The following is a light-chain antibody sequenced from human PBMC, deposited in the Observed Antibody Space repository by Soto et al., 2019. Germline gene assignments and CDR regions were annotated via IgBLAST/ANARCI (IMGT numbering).Light chain of an antibody. J-gene: IGLJ1*01. Sequence: QSALTQPASVSGSPGQAITISCTGTSSDVGGYNYVSWYQHHPGKATKLMIYEVSNRPSGVTNRFSGSKSGNTASLTISGLQAEDEADYYCSSYTSSSTPYVFGTGTKLTFL. CDR3: SSYTSSSTPYV. CDR1: SSDVGGYNY. V-gene: IGLV2-14*01. CDR2: EVS.